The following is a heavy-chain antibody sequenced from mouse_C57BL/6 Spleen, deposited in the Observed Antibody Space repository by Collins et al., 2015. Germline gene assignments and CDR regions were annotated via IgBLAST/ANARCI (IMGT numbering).Heavy chain of an antibody. CDR2: INTYSGVP. CDR3: ARWWDNAMDY. J-gene: IGHJ4*01. D-gene: IGHD1-1*02. CDR1: GYTFTTYG. V-gene: IGHV9-3*01. Sequence: QIQLVQSGPELKKPGETVKISCKASGYTFTTYGMSWVKQAPGKGLKWMGWINTYSGVPTYADDFKGRFAFSLETSASTAYLQINNLKNEDTATYFCARWWDNAMDYWGQGTSVTVSS.